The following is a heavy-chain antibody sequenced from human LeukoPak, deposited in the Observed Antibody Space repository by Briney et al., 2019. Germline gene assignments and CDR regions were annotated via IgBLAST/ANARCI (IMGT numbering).Heavy chain of an antibody. CDR1: GGSISSHY. D-gene: IGHD2-2*01. CDR3: ARAPGYCSSTSCSQGGGGFDY. CDR2: IYYSGST. V-gene: IGHV4-59*11. J-gene: IGHJ4*02. Sequence: PSETLSLTCTVSGGSISSHYWSWIRQPPGKGLEWIGYIYYSGSTNYNPSLKSRVTISVDTSKNQFSLKLSSVTAADTAVYYCARAPGYCSSTSCSQGGGGFDYWGQGTLVTVSS.